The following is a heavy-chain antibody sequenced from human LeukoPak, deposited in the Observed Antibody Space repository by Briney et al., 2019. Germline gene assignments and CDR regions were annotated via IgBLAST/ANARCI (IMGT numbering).Heavy chain of an antibody. CDR1: GFTFSSYE. CDR2: IYSGGST. V-gene: IGHV3-66*04. CDR3: TTPLMFHGDKLSGDFQH. Sequence: GGSLRLSCAASGFTFSSYEMNWVRQAPGKGLEGVSVIYSGGSTYYADSVKGRFTIARHDSKNTLYLQMNSLKTEDTAVYYCTTPLMFHGDKLSGDFQHWGQGTLVTVSS. D-gene: IGHD4-23*01. J-gene: IGHJ1*01.